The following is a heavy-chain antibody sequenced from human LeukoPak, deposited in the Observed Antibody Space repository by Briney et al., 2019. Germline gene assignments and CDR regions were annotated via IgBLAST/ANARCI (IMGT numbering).Heavy chain of an antibody. CDR2: IYYSGST. CDR1: GASISSGSNY. Sequence: SSETLSLTCSVSGASISSGSNYWSWIRQPPGKGLEWIGYIYYSGSTNYNPSLKSRVTISVDTSKNQFSLKLSSVTAADTAVYYCARGLRYFDWLSSFDYWGQGTLVTVSS. D-gene: IGHD3-9*01. CDR3: ARGLRYFDWLSSFDY. J-gene: IGHJ4*02. V-gene: IGHV4-61*01.